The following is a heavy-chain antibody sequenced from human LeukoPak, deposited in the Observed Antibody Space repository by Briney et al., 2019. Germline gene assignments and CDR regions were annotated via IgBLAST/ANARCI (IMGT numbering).Heavy chain of an antibody. Sequence: SETLSLTCIVSGGSISTYYWNWIRQPPGKGLEWIGYIYYTGSTNYNPSLKSRVTMSVDTSKNQFSLKLSSVTAADTAVYYCASLRAYCGGDCPRDFDYWGQGTLVTVSS. CDR3: ASLRAYCGGDCPRDFDY. V-gene: IGHV4-59*08. CDR1: GGSISTYY. CDR2: IYYTGST. J-gene: IGHJ4*02. D-gene: IGHD2-21*02.